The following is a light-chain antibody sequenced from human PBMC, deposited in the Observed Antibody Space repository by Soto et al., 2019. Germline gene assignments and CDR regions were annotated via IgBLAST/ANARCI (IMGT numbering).Light chain of an antibody. CDR3: SSYTSSSTLVV. CDR2: DVS. J-gene: IGLJ2*01. Sequence: QSALTQPASVSGSPGQSITISCTGTSSDVGGYNYVSWYQQHPGKAPKLMIYDVSNRPSGVSNRFSGSMSGNTAPLTISGLQAADEADYYCSSYTSSSTLVVFGGGTKLAVL. CDR1: SSDVGGYNY. V-gene: IGLV2-14*01.